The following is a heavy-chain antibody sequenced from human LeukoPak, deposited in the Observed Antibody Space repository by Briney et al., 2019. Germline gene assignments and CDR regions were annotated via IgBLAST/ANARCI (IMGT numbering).Heavy chain of an antibody. D-gene: IGHD3-22*01. V-gene: IGHV3-53*01. CDR3: AIDPADYYETNSLDF. CDR2: INNGGENT. J-gene: IGHJ4*02. CDR1: GFTVSSNY. Sequence: GGSLRLSCAASGFTVSSNYMSWVRQAPGKGLEWVSTINNGGENTHYADSVKGRFTISRDNSKNTLYLQVNSLRAEDTALYYCAIDPADYYETNSLDFWGQGTPVTVSS.